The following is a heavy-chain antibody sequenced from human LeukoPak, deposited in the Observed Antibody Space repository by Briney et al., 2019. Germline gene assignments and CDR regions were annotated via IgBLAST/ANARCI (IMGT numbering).Heavy chain of an antibody. D-gene: IGHD3-22*01. CDR1: GNSISNYA. Sequence: GASVKVSCKASGNSISNYAVSWVRQAPGQGLEWMGWISAYNGNTNYAQKLQGRVTMTTDTSTSTAYMELRSLRSDDTAVYYCARPTDSSGYGWFDPWGQGTLVTVSS. V-gene: IGHV1-18*01. CDR2: ISAYNGNT. J-gene: IGHJ5*02. CDR3: ARPTDSSGYGWFDP.